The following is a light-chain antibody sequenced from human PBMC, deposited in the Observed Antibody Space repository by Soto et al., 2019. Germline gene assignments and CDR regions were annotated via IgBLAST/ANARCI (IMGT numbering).Light chain of an antibody. CDR1: SSNIGRNT. CDR2: TNT. V-gene: IGLV1-44*01. CDR3: AAWDDSLNGPV. Sequence: QSVLTQPPSASGTPGQRVTISCSGGSSNIGRNTVNWYQHLPGTAPKLLIYTNTQRPSGVPDRFSGSKSGTSTSLAISGLQSEDEADYYCAAWDDSLNGPVFGGGTK. J-gene: IGLJ2*01.